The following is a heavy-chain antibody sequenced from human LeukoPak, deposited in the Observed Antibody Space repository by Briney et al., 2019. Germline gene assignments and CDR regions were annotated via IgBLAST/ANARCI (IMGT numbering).Heavy chain of an antibody. CDR2: ITNNNGKT. J-gene: IGHJ4*02. Sequence: PGGSLRLSCRASGFTVSRYAMSWVRQVPGKELEWVSSITNNNGKTYYADSVKGRFTISRDESENTVFLQMNSLRVEDTAIYYCAKDHPSSGWPTFEYWGQGTLVTVSP. CDR1: GFTVSRYA. D-gene: IGHD6-19*01. CDR3: AKDHPSSGWPTFEY. V-gene: IGHV3-23*01.